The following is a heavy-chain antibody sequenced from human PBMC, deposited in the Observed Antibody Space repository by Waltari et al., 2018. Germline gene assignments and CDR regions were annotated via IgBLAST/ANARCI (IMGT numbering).Heavy chain of an antibody. CDR2: FSSSSSTI. V-gene: IGHV3-48*04. CDR3: ARDRGAAARPYYYYYMDV. J-gene: IGHJ6*03. CDR1: GLTFSSYS. D-gene: IGHD6-6*01. Sequence: EVQLVESGGGLVQPGGSLRRSCAASGLTFSSYSLNWVRQAPGKGLEWVSYFSSSSSTIYYADSVKVRFTISTDNAKNSLYLQMNSLRAEDTAVYYCARDRGAAARPYYYYYMDVWGKGTTVNISS.